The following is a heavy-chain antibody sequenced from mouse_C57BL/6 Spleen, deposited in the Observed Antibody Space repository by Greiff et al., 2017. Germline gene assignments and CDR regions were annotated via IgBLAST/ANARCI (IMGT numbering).Heavy chain of an antibody. D-gene: IGHD1-1*02. CDR3: IGGNPGYFDY. CDR1: GYTFTDYE. Sequence: QVQLQQSGAELVRPGASVTLSCKASGYTFTDYEMHWVKQTPVHGLEWIGAIDPETGGTAYNQKFKGKAILTADKSSSTAYMELRSLTSEDSAVYYCIGGNPGYFDYWGQGTTLTVSS. J-gene: IGHJ2*01. CDR2: IDPETGGT. V-gene: IGHV1-15*01.